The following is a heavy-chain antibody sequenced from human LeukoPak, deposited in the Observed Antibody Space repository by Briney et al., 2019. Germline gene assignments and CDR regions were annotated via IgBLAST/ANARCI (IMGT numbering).Heavy chain of an antibody. CDR3: AREAKVGGALQY. Sequence: PGGSLRLSCAASGLTFSDYDMGWVRQAPGKGLVWVSRINTDGSFTRYADSVQGRFTISRDTAKNTLFLQMNSLRAEDTAVYYCAREAKVGGALQYWGQGILVTVST. CDR1: GLTFSDYD. CDR2: INTDGSFT. J-gene: IGHJ4*02. D-gene: IGHD1-26*01. V-gene: IGHV3-74*01.